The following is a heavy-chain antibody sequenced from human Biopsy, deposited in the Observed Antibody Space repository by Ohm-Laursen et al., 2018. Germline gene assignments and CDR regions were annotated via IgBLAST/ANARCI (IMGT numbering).Heavy chain of an antibody. CDR3: GRREVVITHDAFDT. J-gene: IGHJ3*02. V-gene: IGHV4-59*08. CDR2: VYYSGST. Sequence: TLSLTCTVSGGSISSYYWTWIRQPPGKGLEWIGDVYYSGSTNRNPSLKSRVTILVDTSKNQFSLKLNSVTAADTAVYYCGRREVVITHDAFDTWGQGTMVTVS. D-gene: IGHD3-22*01. CDR1: GGSISSYY.